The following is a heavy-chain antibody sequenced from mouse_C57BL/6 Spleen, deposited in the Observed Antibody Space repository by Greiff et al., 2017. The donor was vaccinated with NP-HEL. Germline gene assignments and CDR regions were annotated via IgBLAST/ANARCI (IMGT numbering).Heavy chain of an antibody. CDR2: FYPGSGSI. J-gene: IGHJ2*01. V-gene: IGHV1-62-2*01. CDR1: GYTFTEYT. D-gene: IGHD1-1*01. Sequence: VQVVESGAELVKPGASVKLSCKASGYTFTEYTIHWVKQRSGQGLEWIGWFYPGSGSIKYNEKFKDKATLTADKSSSTVYMELSRLTSEDSAVYFCARHEDSYGSSYDYFDYWGQGTTLTVSS. CDR3: ARHEDSYGSSYDYFDY.